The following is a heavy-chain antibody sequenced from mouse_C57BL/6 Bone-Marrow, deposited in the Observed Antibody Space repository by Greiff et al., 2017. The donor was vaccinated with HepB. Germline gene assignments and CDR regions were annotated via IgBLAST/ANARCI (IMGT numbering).Heavy chain of an antibody. CDR3: AINYYGNYGFAY. Sequence: QVQLKESGAELARPGASVKMSCKASGYTFTSYTMHWVKQRPGQGLEWIGYINPSSGYTKYNQKFKDKATLTADKSSSTAYMQLSSLTSEDSAVYYCAINYYGNYGFAYWGQGTLVTVSA. CDR2: INPSSGYT. V-gene: IGHV1-4*01. CDR1: GYTFTSYT. D-gene: IGHD2-1*01. J-gene: IGHJ3*01.